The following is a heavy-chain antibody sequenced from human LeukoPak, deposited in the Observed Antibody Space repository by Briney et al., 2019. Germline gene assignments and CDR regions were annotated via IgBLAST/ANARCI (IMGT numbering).Heavy chain of an antibody. D-gene: IGHD5-24*01. CDR1: GGSFSSYY. V-gene: IGHV4-59*10. J-gene: IGHJ3*02. CDR2: IYTSGST. Sequence: SETLSLTCAVYGGSFSSYYWSWIRQPAGKGLEWIGRIYTSGSTNYNPSLKSRVTMSVDTSKNQFSLKLSSVTAADTAVYYCASSRDGYNRDAFDIWGQGTMVTVSS. CDR3: ASSRDGYNRDAFDI.